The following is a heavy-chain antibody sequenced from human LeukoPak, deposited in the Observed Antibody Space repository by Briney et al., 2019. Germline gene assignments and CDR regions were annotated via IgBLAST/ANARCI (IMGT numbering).Heavy chain of an antibody. Sequence: GSSVKVSCKASGGTFSSYAISWGRQAPGQGLEWMGGIIPIFGTANYAQKFQGRVTITTDESTSTAYMELSSLRSEDTAVYYCGYSYGYRRYYYYYYMDVWGKGTTVTVSS. J-gene: IGHJ6*03. CDR3: GYSYGYRRYYYYYYMDV. V-gene: IGHV1-69*05. CDR2: IIPIFGTA. D-gene: IGHD5-18*01. CDR1: GGTFSSYA.